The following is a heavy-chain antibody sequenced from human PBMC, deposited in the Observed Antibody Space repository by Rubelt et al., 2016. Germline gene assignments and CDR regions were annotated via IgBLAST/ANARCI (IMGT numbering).Heavy chain of an antibody. CDR3: VRDGRDYLSNGGDY. V-gene: IGHV1-2*06. J-gene: IGHJ4*02. CDR1: GYSFSEFY. Sequence: TSGYSFSEFYVHWVRQAPGQGLEWLGRINADSGDTNYAQKFQGRVALTRDTSSTSVYMDLSSLKSDDTAVYYCVRDGRDYLSNGGDYWGQGTLVTVPS. CDR2: INADSGDT. D-gene: IGHD2-8*01.